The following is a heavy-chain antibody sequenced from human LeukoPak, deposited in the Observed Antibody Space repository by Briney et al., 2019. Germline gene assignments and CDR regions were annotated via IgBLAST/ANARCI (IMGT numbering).Heavy chain of an antibody. CDR3: ARPSYYDFWSGYYHYYGMGV. Sequence: GRSLRLSCAASGFTFSSYGMHWVRQAPGKGLEWVAVISYDGSNKYYADSVKGRFTISRDNAKNSLYLQMNSLRAEDTAVYYCARPSYYDFWSGYYHYYGMGVWGQGTTVTVSS. CDR1: GFTFSSYG. D-gene: IGHD3-3*01. V-gene: IGHV3-30*03. J-gene: IGHJ6*02. CDR2: ISYDGSNK.